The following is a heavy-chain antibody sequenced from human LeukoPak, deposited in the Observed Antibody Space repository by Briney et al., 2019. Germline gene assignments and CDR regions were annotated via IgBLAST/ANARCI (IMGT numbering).Heavy chain of an antibody. CDR3: ARHDSGYYYY. V-gene: IGHV4-59*08. Sequence: SETLSLTCTDSGGSISSYYWSWIRQPPGKRLESSGYIYYSGSTNYNPSLKSRVTISVDTSKNQFSLNLSSGTAADTAVYYCARHDSGYYYYWGQGTLVTVSS. CDR2: IYYSGST. J-gene: IGHJ4*02. CDR1: GGSISSYY. D-gene: IGHD3-22*01.